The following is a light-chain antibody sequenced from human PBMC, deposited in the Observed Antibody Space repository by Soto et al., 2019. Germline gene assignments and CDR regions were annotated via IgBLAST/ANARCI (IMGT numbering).Light chain of an antibody. Sequence: DIQMTQSPSSLSASVGDRVTITCRASQSIGIYLNWYQQKPGKAPKFLISSASSLQGGVPSRFSGSGTGADFTLTINSLQPEDFATYYCQQGYSIPLTFGGGTKVEIK. CDR2: SAS. V-gene: IGKV1-39*01. CDR3: QQGYSIPLT. J-gene: IGKJ4*01. CDR1: QSIGIY.